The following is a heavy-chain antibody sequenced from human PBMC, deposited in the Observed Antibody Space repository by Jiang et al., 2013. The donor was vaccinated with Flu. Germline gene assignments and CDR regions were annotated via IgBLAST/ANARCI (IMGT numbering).Heavy chain of an antibody. CDR3: ARYRAPPYYYNTGYYSTQVLDV. V-gene: IGHV4-34*01. J-gene: IGHJ3*01. D-gene: IGHD3-22*01. Sequence: LLKPSETLSLTCAVYGGSFSDSYWSWIRQAPGRGLEWIGEINHEGDTNYNPSLKSRLSVSVDTSKKQFSLRLTSVTAGDTAVYYCARYRAPPYYYNTGYYSTQVLDVWGQGTMVTVSS. CDR2: INHEGDT. CDR1: GGSFSDSY.